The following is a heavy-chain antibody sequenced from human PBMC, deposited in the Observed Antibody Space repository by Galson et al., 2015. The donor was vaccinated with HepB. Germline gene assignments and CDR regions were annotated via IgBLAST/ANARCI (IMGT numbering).Heavy chain of an antibody. J-gene: IGHJ5*01. CDR3: AKDRNYDILTGSLGFDP. D-gene: IGHD3-9*01. V-gene: IGHV3-23*01. Sequence: SLRLSCAVSGFSISNYAMTWVRQAPGKGLEWVSALSGSGGSTYYADSVQGRFTISRDNSRNTLFLQLNSLRAEDTAVYYCAKDRNYDILTGSLGFDPWGQGTLVTVSS. CDR2: LSGSGGST. CDR1: GFSISNYA.